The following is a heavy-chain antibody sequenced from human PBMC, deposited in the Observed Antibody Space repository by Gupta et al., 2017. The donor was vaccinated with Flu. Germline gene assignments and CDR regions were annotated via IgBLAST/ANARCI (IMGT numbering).Heavy chain of an antibody. CDR3: ARGDLHEGSDSGNYRRGAFDI. J-gene: IGHJ3*02. CDR1: YY. D-gene: IGHD1-26*01. CDR2: ISPNSGAT. Sequence: YYSYWVQQAPGEGLEWMGWISPNSGATNSAQTFQGRVTMTRDTSIRTAYLELTRLRSDDTAVYYCARGDLHEGSDSGNYRRGAFDIGGQGTMVTVSS. V-gene: IGHV1-2*02.